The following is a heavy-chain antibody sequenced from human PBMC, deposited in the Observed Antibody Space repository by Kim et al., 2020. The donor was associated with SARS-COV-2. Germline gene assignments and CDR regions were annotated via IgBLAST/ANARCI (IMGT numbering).Heavy chain of an antibody. CDR3: ARPVAGSVWDV. V-gene: IGHV4-4*02. CDR2: IYHSGTT. D-gene: IGHD6-19*01. J-gene: IGHJ6*02. Sequence: SETMSLICGVSGGSISSNNWWSWVRQPPGKGLEWIGDIYHSGTTNYNPSLKSRVTISVDKSKNQFFLNLRSITAADTAVYYCARPVAGSVWDVWGQGTTVIVSS. CDR1: GGSISSNNW.